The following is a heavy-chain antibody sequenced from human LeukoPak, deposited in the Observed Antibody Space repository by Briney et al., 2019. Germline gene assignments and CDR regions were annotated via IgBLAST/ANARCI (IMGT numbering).Heavy chain of an antibody. J-gene: IGHJ4*02. D-gene: IGHD4-23*01. CDR3: ARGLPYGGKSGEWFDY. CDR1: GGSFSGYY. V-gene: IGHV4-34*01. CDR2: INHSGST. Sequence: SETLSLTCAVYGGSFSGYYWSWIRQPPGKGLEWIGEINHSGSTNYNPSLKSRVTISVDTSKNQFSLKLSSVTAADTAVYYCARGLPYGGKSGEWFDYWGQGTLVTVSS.